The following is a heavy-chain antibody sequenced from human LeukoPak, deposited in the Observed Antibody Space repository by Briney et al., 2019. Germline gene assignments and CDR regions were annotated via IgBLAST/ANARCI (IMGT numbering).Heavy chain of an antibody. V-gene: IGHV3-48*04. Sequence: GALELSCAASGFTFRSYGMDWVRQAPGKGLEWVSYISSSGRSIYYADSVKGRFTISRDNAKNSLYLQMNSLRVEDTAVFYCARGAAADFWGQGTLVTVSS. CDR2: ISSSGRSI. CDR3: ARGAAADF. J-gene: IGHJ4*02. CDR1: GFTFRSYG. D-gene: IGHD6-13*01.